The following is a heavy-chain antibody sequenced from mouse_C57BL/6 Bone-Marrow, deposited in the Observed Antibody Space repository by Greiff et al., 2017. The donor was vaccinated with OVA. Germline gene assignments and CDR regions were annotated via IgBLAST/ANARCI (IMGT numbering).Heavy chain of an antibody. Sequence: QVQLQQSGAELVKPGASVKMSCKASGYTFTSYWITWVKQRPGQGLEWIGDIYPGSGSTNYNEKFKSKATLTVDTSSSTAYMQLSSLTSEDSAVYYGARWGFISDWYFDVWGTGTTVTVSS. CDR2: IYPGSGST. CDR3: ARWGFISDWYFDV. D-gene: IGHD1-1*01. CDR1: GYTFTSYW. V-gene: IGHV1-55*01. J-gene: IGHJ1*03.